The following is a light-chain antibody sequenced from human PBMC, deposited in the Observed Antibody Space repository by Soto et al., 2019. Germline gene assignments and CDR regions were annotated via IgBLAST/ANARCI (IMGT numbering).Light chain of an antibody. J-gene: IGKJ2*01. V-gene: IGKV3-11*01. CDR3: QQYNNWPPYT. Sequence: EIVLTQSPATLSLSPGERATLSCRASQSVTKYLAWYQQKPGQAPRLLIYDTSNRATGIPARFSGSGSGTDFTLTISSLQSEDFAVYYCQQYNNWPPYTFGQGTKVDIK. CDR1: QSVTKY. CDR2: DTS.